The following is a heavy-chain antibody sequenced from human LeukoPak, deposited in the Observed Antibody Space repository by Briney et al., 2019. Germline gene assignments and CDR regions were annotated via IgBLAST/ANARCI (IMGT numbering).Heavy chain of an antibody. CDR2: INHSGST. V-gene: IGHV4-34*01. Sequence: SETLSLTCAVYGGSFSGYYWSWIRQPPGKGLEWIGEINHSGSTNYNPSLKSRVTISVDTSKNQFSLKVGSVTAADTAVDYCARNGHSSGWYRDYYYCYYMDVWGKGTTVTVSS. CDR3: ARNGHSSGWYRDYYYCYYMDV. CDR1: GGSFSGYY. D-gene: IGHD6-19*01. J-gene: IGHJ6*03.